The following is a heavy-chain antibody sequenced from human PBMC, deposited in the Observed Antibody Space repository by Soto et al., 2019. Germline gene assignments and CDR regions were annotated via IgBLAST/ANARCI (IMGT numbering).Heavy chain of an antibody. V-gene: IGHV3-30-3*01. CDR1: GFTFSSYA. J-gene: IGHJ3*02. CDR3: ARELDSSSWPYDAFDI. CDR2: ISYDGSNK. Sequence: GGSLRLSCAASGFTFSSYAMHWVRQAPGKGLEWVAVISYDGSNKYYADSVKGRFTISRDNSKNTLYLQMNSLRAEDTAVYYCARELDSSSWPYDAFDIWGQGTMVTVSS. D-gene: IGHD6-13*01.